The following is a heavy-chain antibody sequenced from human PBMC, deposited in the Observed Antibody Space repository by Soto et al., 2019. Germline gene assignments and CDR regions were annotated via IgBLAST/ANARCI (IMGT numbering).Heavy chain of an antibody. CDR1: GGTVTTST. CDR3: ARPADYVSGFSQ. D-gene: IGHD4-17*01. J-gene: IGHJ4*02. V-gene: IGHV1-69*06. Sequence: QVQLVQSGAEVKKPGSSVKVSCQTSGGTVTTSTISWVRQAPGQGLEWMVGIIPVFGTPSYAQKFQGRVTMIADKSSSTAYMELRNLRSEDTSMYYCARPADYVSGFSQWGQGTLVTVSS. CDR2: IIPVFGTP.